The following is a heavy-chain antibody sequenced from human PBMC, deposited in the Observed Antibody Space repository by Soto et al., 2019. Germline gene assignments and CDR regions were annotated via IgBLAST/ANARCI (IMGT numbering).Heavy chain of an antibody. CDR3: ASQIAAAGNYGMDV. Sequence: KPSETLSLTCTVSGGSISSSSYYWGWIRQPPGKGLEWIGSIYYSGSTYYNPSLKSRVTISVDTSKNQFSLKLSSVTAADTAVYYCASQIAAAGNYGMDVWGQGTTVTVYS. D-gene: IGHD6-13*01. CDR2: IYYSGST. V-gene: IGHV4-39*01. J-gene: IGHJ6*02. CDR1: GGSISSSSYY.